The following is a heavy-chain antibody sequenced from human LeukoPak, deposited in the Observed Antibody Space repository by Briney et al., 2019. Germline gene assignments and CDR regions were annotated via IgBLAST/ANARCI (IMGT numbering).Heavy chain of an antibody. CDR3: ARGLYSNYVSNWFDP. CDR1: GGSISSGGYY. V-gene: IGHV4-39*07. CDR2: INHSGST. Sequence: PSETLSLTCTVSGGSISSGGYYWSWIRQPPGKGLEWIGEINHSGSTNYNPSLKSRVTISVDTSKNQSSLKLSSVTAADTAVYYCARGLYSNYVSNWFDPWGQGTLVTVSS. D-gene: IGHD4-11*01. J-gene: IGHJ5*02.